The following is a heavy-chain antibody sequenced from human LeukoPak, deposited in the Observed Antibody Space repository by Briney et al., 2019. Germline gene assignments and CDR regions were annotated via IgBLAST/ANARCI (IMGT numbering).Heavy chain of an antibody. CDR1: GDSVSTEISA. J-gene: IGHJ4*02. CDR2: TYYMSKWYY. V-gene: IGHV6-1*01. D-gene: IGHD1-1*01. CDR3: ARWNHQGRYFDY. Sequence: PSQTLSLTCAISGDSVSTEISAWNWGEQSASRGLEWLGRTYYMSKWYYEYAVSVKSRLTINPHTSKNQVSLHLNSVTPEDTALYYCARWNHQGRYFDYWDRGTLVTVSS.